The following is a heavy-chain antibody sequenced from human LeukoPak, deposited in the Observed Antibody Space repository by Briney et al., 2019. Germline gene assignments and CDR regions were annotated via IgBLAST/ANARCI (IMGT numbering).Heavy chain of an antibody. V-gene: IGHV3-13*04. CDR1: GFTFSSYD. Sequence: GGSLRLSCAASGFTFSSYDMHWVRQATGKGLEWISAISSAGDTYYPGSVKGRFTISRENAKKSLYLQMNSLRAGDTAVYYCARGNILPGYDYWGQGTLVAVSS. J-gene: IGHJ4*02. CDR2: ISSAGDT. CDR3: ARGNILPGYDY. D-gene: IGHD3-9*01.